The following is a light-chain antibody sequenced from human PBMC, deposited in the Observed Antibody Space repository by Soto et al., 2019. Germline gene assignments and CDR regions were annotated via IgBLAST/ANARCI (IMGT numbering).Light chain of an antibody. CDR2: GAS. J-gene: IGKJ2*01. Sequence: EVVMTQSPSTLSASPGERATLSCRASQSVTSNLAWYQQKPGQAPRLLIYGASTRVTGIPARFSGSGSGTEFTLTIISLQSADVAVYYCQQYNNWPPYTFGRGTKLEIK. CDR1: QSVTSN. V-gene: IGKV3-15*01. CDR3: QQYNNWPPYT.